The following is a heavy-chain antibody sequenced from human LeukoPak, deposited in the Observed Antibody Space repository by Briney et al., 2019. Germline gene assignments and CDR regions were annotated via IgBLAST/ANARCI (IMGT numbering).Heavy chain of an antibody. CDR2: ISGSGGST. J-gene: IGHJ6*02. Sequence: RGSLRLSCAASGFTFSSYAMSSVRQGPGERLEWVSAISGSGGSTYYADSVKGRFTISRDNSKNTLYLQMNSLRAEDTAVYYCAKDQRLLWFGELLYYGMDVWGQGTTVTVSS. CDR1: GFTFSSYA. CDR3: AKDQRLLWFGELLYYGMDV. D-gene: IGHD3-10*01. V-gene: IGHV3-23*01.